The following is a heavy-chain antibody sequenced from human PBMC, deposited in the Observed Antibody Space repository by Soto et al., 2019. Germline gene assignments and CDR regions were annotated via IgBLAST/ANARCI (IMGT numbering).Heavy chain of an antibody. D-gene: IGHD2-15*01. CDR1: GFSLSTSGVG. J-gene: IGHJ6*02. CDR3: AYMPCSGGSCYWFSFSGMDG. Sequence: QITLKESGPTLVKPTQTLTLTCTFSGFSLSTSGVGVAWIRQPPGKALEWLALIYWDDDKRYRPSLESRLTITKDTCKHKVGLTMTNMYSVDTATDYSAYMPCSGGSCYWFSFSGMDGWGQGTTVIVAS. V-gene: IGHV2-5*02. CDR2: IYWDDDK.